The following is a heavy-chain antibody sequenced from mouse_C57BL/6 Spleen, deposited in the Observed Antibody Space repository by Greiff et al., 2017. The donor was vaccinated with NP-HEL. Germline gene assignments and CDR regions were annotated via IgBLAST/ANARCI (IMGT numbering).Heavy chain of an antibody. D-gene: IGHD2-13*01. Sequence: QVQLKQPGAELVRPGSSVKLSCKASGYTFTSYWMHWVKQRPIQGLEWIGNIDPSDSETHYNQKFKDKATLTVDKSSSTAYMQLSSLTSEDSAVYYCARVTRSAMDYWGQGTSVTVSS. CDR3: ARVTRSAMDY. V-gene: IGHV1-52*01. J-gene: IGHJ4*01. CDR2: IDPSDSET. CDR1: GYTFTSYW.